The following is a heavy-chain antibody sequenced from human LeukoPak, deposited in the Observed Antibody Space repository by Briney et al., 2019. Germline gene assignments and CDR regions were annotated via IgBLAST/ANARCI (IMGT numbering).Heavy chain of an antibody. J-gene: IGHJ4*02. CDR3: AGLRYYSSSWCTTYCFDY. CDR1: GNSFTSYW. Sequence: GESLKISCKGAGNSFTSYWNGWVRQMAGKGVEWMGIIYPGDSDTRYSPSFQGQVTIPADKPINTAYLQWSSLKASDNAMYYCAGLRYYSSSWCTTYCFDYWGQGTLVTVSS. D-gene: IGHD6-13*01. CDR2: IYPGDSDT. V-gene: IGHV5-51*01.